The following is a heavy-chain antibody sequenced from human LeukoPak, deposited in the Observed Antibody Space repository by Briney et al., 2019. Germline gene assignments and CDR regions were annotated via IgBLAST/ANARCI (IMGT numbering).Heavy chain of an antibody. V-gene: IGHV4-39*01. CDR1: GGSISISNYY. Sequence: ASETLSLTCTDSGGSISISNYYWGWIRPPPGRGLEWIGSISYSGTYYNPSLKSRLTISVDTSKNHFSLNLRSVTAADTAVYYCARRTSNPVGAIDYWGQGTLVTVSS. J-gene: IGHJ4*02. D-gene: IGHD1-26*01. CDR3: ARRTSNPVGAIDY. CDR2: ISYSGT.